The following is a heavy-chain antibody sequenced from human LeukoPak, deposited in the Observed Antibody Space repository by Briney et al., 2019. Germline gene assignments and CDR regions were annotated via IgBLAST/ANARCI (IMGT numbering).Heavy chain of an antibody. CDR1: GYTFTSYG. D-gene: IGHD2-2*01. V-gene: IGHV1-18*01. J-gene: IGHJ3*02. CDR3: ARQPLTAAANAFDI. CDR2: ISAYNGNT. Sequence: ASVKVSCKASGYTFTSYGISWVRQAPGQGLEWMGWISAYNGNTNYAQKLQGRVTMTTDTSTSTAYMELRSLRSDDTAVYYCARQPLTAAANAFDIWGQGTMVTVSS.